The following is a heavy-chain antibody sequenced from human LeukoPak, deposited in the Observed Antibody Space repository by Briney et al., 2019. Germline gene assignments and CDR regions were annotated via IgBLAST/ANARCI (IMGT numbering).Heavy chain of an antibody. J-gene: IGHJ5*02. CDR2: INPSGGST. CDR1: GYTFTGYY. D-gene: IGHD2-2*02. Sequence: AAVKVSCKASGYTFTGYYILWVGQAPGQGVEGMGIINPSGGSTTYAQKFQGRVTMTRDTSTSTVYMALSSLRSEDTAVYYCARRSQLGYCSSTSCYTWFDPWGQGTLVTVSS. CDR3: ARRSQLGYCSSTSCYTWFDP. V-gene: IGHV1-46*01.